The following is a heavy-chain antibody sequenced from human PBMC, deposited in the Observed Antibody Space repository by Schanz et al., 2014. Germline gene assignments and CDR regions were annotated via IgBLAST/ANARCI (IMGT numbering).Heavy chain of an antibody. CDR3: ARDFHGYGPHLDY. V-gene: IGHV3-23*04. CDR1: GFTFSSYA. J-gene: IGHJ4*02. D-gene: IGHD5-12*01. Sequence: EVQLVESGGGLIQPGGSLRLSCAASGFTFSSYAMSWVRQAPGKGLEWVSAISGSGGSTYYADSVKGRFTISRDNSKNTLYLQLNSLRAEDTAVYYCARDFHGYGPHLDYWGQGSLVTVSS. CDR2: ISGSGGST.